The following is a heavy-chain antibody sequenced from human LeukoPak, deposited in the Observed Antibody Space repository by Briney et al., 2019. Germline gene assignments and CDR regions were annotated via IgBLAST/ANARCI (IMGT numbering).Heavy chain of an antibody. CDR1: GGSISSYY. CDR3: ARHGSGSYLGYFDY. CDR2: IYYSGST. D-gene: IGHD1-26*01. Sequence: PSETLSLTCTVSGGSISSYYWSWIRQPPGKGLEWIGYIYYSGSTNYNPSLKSRVTISVDRSKNQFSLKLSSVTAADTAVYYCARHGSGSYLGYFDYWGQGTLVTVSS. J-gene: IGHJ4*02. V-gene: IGHV4-59*08.